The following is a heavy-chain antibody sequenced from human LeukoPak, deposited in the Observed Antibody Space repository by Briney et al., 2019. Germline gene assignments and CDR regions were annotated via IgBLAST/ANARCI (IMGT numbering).Heavy chain of an antibody. CDR3: ARDPRGYSGYDSGSVY. CDR1: GFTFSDYY. J-gene: IGHJ4*02. CDR2: ISSSGSTI. D-gene: IGHD5-12*01. V-gene: IGHV3-11*01. Sequence: KPGGSLRLSCAASGFTFSDYYMSWIRQAPGKGLEWVSYISSSGSTIYYADSVKGRFTISRDNANNSLYLQMNSLRAEDTAVYYCARDPRGYSGYDSGSVYWGQGTLVTVSS.